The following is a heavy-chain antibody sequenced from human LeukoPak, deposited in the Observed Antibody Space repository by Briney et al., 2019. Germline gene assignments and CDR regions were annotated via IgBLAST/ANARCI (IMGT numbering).Heavy chain of an antibody. CDR2: NYTSGST. J-gene: IGHJ4*02. CDR3: ASSTIDYGGTSYY. CDR1: GGSISSGSYY. V-gene: IGHV4-61*02. Sequence: SETLSLTCTVSGGSISSGSYYWSWIRQPAGKGLEWIGRNYTSGSTNYNPSLKSRVTISVDTSKNQFSLKLSSVTAADTAVYYCASSTIDYGGTSYYWGQGTLVTVSS. D-gene: IGHD4-23*01.